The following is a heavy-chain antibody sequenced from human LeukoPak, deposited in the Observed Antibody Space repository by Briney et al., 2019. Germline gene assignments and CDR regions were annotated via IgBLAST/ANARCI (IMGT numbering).Heavy chain of an antibody. D-gene: IGHD3-16*01. CDR2: NSGSGGST. Sequence: GGSLRLSCAASGFTFSSYGMSWVRQAPGKGLEWVSSNSGSGGSTYYADSVKGRLTISRDNSKNTLYLQMNSLRAEDTAVYYCARETSQKGAHYMDVWGKGTTVTISS. J-gene: IGHJ6*03. CDR3: ARETSQKGAHYMDV. CDR1: GFTFSSYG. V-gene: IGHV3-23*01.